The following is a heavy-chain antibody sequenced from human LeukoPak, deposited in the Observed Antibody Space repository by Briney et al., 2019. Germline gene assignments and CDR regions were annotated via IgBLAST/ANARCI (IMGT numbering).Heavy chain of an antibody. J-gene: IGHJ6*03. CDR2: ISGDGGST. CDR1: GFTFDDYA. V-gene: IGHV3-43*02. Sequence: GGSLRLSCAASGFTFDDYAMHWVRHAPGKGLEWVSLISGDGGSTYYADSVKGRFTISRDNSKNSLYLQMNSLRTEDTALYYCAKDFGDGNQPYYYYYMDVWGKGTTVTVSS. D-gene: IGHD3-10*01. CDR3: AKDFGDGNQPYYYYYMDV.